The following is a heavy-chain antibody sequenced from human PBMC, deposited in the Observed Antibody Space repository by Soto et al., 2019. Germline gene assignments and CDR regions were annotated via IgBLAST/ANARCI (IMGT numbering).Heavy chain of an antibody. D-gene: IGHD6-19*01. CDR3: ARRRSRGWYKYYFDY. CDR2: ISSSSSTI. CDR1: GFTFSSYS. V-gene: IGHV3-48*02. J-gene: IGHJ4*02. Sequence: EVQLVESGGGLVQPGGSLRLSCAASGFTFSSYSMNWVRQAPGKGLEWVSYISSSSSTIYYADSVKGRFTISRDNAKNALYLQMNSLRDEDTAVYYCARRRSRGWYKYYFDYWGQGTLVTVSS.